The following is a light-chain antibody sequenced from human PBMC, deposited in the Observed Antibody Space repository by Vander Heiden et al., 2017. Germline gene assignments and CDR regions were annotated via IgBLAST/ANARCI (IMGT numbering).Light chain of an antibody. CDR2: AAS. Sequence: AIQMTPSPSSLSASVGDRVIITCRASQGITNDLGWYQQKPGKAPKLLIYAASTLQSGVPSRFSGSGSGTDFTLTISSLQPEDFATYYCLQDYNYPLTFGGGTKVEIK. V-gene: IGKV1-6*01. CDR1: QGITND. CDR3: LQDYNYPLT. J-gene: IGKJ4*01.